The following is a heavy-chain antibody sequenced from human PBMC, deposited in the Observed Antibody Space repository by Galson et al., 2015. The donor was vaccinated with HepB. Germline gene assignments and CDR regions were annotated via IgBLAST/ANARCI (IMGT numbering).Heavy chain of an antibody. CDR1: GLTFSTYG. J-gene: IGHJ5*02. D-gene: IGHD3-10*01. V-gene: IGHV3-33*01. CDR2: IWYDGSNE. Sequence: SLRLSCAASGLTFSTYGMHWVRQAPGKGLEWVAGIWYDGSNEYYVGSVKGRFTISRDNSKNRLYLQMNSLRVEDTAVYYCARDFSPTMIRGLTYWFDPWGQGTLVTVSS. CDR3: ARDFSPTMIRGLTYWFDP.